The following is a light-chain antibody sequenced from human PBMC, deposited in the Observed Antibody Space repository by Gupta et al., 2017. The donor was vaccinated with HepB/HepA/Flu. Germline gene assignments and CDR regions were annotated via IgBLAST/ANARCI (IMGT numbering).Light chain of an antibody. CDR3: HQSDISPHT. CDR2: AAS. CDR1: QSVSIY. Sequence: DIQMTQSPSSLSASVGDRVTITCRTSQSVSIYLNWYQQKPGKAPELLIYAASTLHIGVPSRFSGSGSGTDFTLIINSLQPEDFATYYCHQSDISPHTFGQGTKLDI. V-gene: IGKV1-39*01. J-gene: IGKJ2*01.